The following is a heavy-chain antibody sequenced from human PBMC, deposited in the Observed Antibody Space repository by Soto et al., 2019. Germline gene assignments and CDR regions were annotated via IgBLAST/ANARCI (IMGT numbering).Heavy chain of an antibody. D-gene: IGHD2-2*02. J-gene: IGHJ6*02. Sequence: HPGGSLRLSCAASGFTFSSYWMSWVRQAPGKGLEWVANIKQDGSEKYYVDSVKDRFTISRDNAKNSLYLQMNSLRAEDTAVYYCARDHGYCSSTSCYNYYGMDVWGQGTTVTVSS. CDR2: IKQDGSEK. V-gene: IGHV3-7*01. CDR3: ARDHGYCSSTSCYNYYGMDV. CDR1: GFTFSSYW.